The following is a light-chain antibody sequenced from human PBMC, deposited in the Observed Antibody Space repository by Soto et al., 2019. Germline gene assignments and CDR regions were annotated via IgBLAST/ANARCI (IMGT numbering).Light chain of an antibody. CDR2: GAS. J-gene: IGKJ1*01. V-gene: IGKV3-15*01. Sequence: EIVMTQSPATLSVSPGERATLSCRASQSVSSNLAWYQQKPGQAPRLLIYGASSRANGIPARFSGSGSGTEFTLTISSLQSEDFVVYYCQQYNNWPPAFGQGTKVEIK. CDR1: QSVSSN. CDR3: QQYNNWPPA.